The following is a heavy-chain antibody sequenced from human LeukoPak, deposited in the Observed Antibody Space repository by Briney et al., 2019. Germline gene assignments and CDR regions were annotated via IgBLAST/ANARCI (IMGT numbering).Heavy chain of an antibody. V-gene: IGHV3-30*03. J-gene: IGHJ4*02. D-gene: IGHD5-24*01. CDR2: VSYDGSSI. CDR1: GFTFSTYG. Sequence: QPGGSLRLSCAGSGFTFSTYGMHWVRQAPGKGLEWVAVVSYDGSSIYYADSVKGRFTISRDNSKNTLYLQGDSLRVEDTAVYYCAREGDAYSLRKYFDYWGQGTLVTVSS. CDR3: AREGDAYSLRKYFDY.